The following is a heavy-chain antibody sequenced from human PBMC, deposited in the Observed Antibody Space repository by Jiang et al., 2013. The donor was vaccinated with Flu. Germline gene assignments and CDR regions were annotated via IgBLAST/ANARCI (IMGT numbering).Heavy chain of an antibody. Sequence: VQLVESGAEVKKPGSSVKVSCRTSGVTFNTYAISWVRQAPGQGLEWVGGIIPIFRTANYAQKFQGRATITADESTSTAYMELSSLRSEDTAVYYCVRGSGYHTTYPFDIWAKGQWSPSLQ. J-gene: IGHJ3*02. CDR1: GVTFNTYA. V-gene: IGHV1-69*01. D-gene: IGHD3-3*01. CDR3: VRGSGYHTTYPFDI. CDR2: IIPIFRTA.